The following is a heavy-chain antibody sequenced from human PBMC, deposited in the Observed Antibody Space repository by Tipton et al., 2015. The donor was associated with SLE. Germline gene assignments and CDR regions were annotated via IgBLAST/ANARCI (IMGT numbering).Heavy chain of an antibody. CDR1: GGSISSSSYY. CDR2: IYYSGST. Sequence: TLSLTCTVSGGSISSSSYYWGWIRQPPGKGLEWIGSIYYSGSTYYNPSLKSRVTISVDTSKNQFSLKLSSVTAADTAVYYCASGFLEWLHWGQGTLVTVSS. V-gene: IGHV4-39*07. D-gene: IGHD3-3*01. CDR3: ASGFLEWLH. J-gene: IGHJ4*02.